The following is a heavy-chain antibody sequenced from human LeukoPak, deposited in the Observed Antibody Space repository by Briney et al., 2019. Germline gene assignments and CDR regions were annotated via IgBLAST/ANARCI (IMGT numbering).Heavy chain of an antibody. D-gene: IGHD1-26*01. J-gene: IGHJ6*03. V-gene: IGHV3-74*01. CDR3: ARVSATPYYYYYYYMDV. CDR1: GFTFSSYW. Sequence: GGSLRLSCAASGFTFSSYWMHWVRQAPGKGLVWVSRINSDGSSTSYADSVKGRFTISRDNAKNSLYLQMNSLRAEDTAVYYCARVSATPYYYYYYYMDVWGKGTTVTVSS. CDR2: INSDGSST.